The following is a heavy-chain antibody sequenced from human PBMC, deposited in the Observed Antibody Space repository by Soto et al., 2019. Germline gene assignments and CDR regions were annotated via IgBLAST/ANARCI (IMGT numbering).Heavy chain of an antibody. D-gene: IGHD1-1*01. CDR2: IDPSDSYT. V-gene: IGHV5-10-1*01. CDR1: GYSFTSYW. Sequence: PGESLKISCKGSGYSFTSYWISWVRQMPGKGLEWMGRIDPSDSYTNYSPSFQGHVTISADKSISTAYLQWSSLKASDTAMYYCARRGYNWNDRDAFDIWGQGTMVTVSS. CDR3: ARRGYNWNDRDAFDI. J-gene: IGHJ3*02.